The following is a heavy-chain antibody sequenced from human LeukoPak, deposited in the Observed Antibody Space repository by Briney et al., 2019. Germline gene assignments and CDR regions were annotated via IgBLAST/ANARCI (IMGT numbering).Heavy chain of an antibody. J-gene: IGHJ4*02. CDR1: GYTFSSYG. V-gene: IGHV1-18*01. CDR2: ISAYNGNT. CDR3: ARDSVDGSGTYYNASPDY. D-gene: IGHD3-10*01. Sequence: GASVKVSCKASGYTFSSYGISWVRQAPGQGLEWMGWISAYNGNTDYAQNLRGRLIMTTDTSTSTAYMELRSLRSDDTAVYYCARDSVDGSGTYYNASPDYWGQGTLVTVPS.